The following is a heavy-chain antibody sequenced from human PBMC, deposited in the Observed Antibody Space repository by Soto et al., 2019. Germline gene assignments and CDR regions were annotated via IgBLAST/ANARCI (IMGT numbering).Heavy chain of an antibody. Sequence: GASVKVSCKASGFTFTSSAVQWVRQARGQRLEWIGWIVVGSGNTNYAQKFQGRVTITADESTSTAYMELSSLRSEDTAVYCCASSVVTARGYYYGMDVWGQGTTVTVSS. J-gene: IGHJ6*02. D-gene: IGHD2-21*02. CDR3: ASSVVTARGYYYGMDV. CDR1: GFTFTSSA. V-gene: IGHV1-58*01. CDR2: IVVGSGNT.